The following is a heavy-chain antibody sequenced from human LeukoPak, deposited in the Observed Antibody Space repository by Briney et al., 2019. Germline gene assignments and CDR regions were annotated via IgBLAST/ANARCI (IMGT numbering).Heavy chain of an antibody. J-gene: IGHJ4*02. CDR3: ARDLDRFGYSNFDY. Sequence: GGSLRLSCAASGFTFSSYSMNWVRQAPGKGLEWVSSISSSSSYMYYADSVKGRFTISRDNAKNSLYLQMNSLRAEDTAVYYCARDLDRFGYSNFDYWGQGTLVTVSS. CDR1: GFTFSSYS. CDR2: ISSSSSYM. V-gene: IGHV3-21*01. D-gene: IGHD6-13*01.